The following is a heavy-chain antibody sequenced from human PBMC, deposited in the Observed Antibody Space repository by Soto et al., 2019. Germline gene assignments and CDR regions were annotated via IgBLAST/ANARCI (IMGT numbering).Heavy chain of an antibody. CDR3: ARGAPTYFDY. V-gene: IGHV3-74*01. D-gene: IGHD1-26*01. J-gene: IGHJ4*02. CDR1: GFTFSTYW. CDR2: ITAAGTST. Sequence: GGSLRLSCAASGFTFSTYWMHWVRQAPGEGLVWLSRITAAGTSTSSADSVKGRFTISRDNAKNTLYLQMNSLRAEDTAMYYCARGAPTYFDYWGQGILVTVPS.